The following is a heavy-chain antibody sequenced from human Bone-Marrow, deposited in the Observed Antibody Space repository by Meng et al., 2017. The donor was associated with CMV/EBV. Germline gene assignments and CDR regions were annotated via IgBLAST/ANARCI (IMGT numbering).Heavy chain of an antibody. Sequence: GESLKISCAASGFTFSSYWMHWVRQAPGKGLVWVSRINSDGSSTSYADSVKGRFTISRDNAKNTLYLQMNSLRAEDTAVYYCARGSYDFWSGYRAGWFDPWGQGTLVTVYS. CDR2: INSDGSST. D-gene: IGHD3-3*01. J-gene: IGHJ5*02. CDR3: ARGSYDFWSGYRAGWFDP. V-gene: IGHV3-74*01. CDR1: GFTFSSYW.